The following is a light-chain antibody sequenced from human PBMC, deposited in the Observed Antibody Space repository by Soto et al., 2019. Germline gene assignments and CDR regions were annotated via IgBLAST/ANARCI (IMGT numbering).Light chain of an antibody. J-gene: IGKJ5*01. CDR1: QSVSSY. Sequence: ERVMTQAPATLSVSPGERATLSCRASQSVSSYLVWYQQKPAQAPRLLIYDASHRATGIPARFSGSGSGTDFTLTISSLQPEAAAVYHCQQRSNWPPITFGQGPRLEIK. CDR2: DAS. CDR3: QQRSNWPPIT. V-gene: IGKV3-11*01.